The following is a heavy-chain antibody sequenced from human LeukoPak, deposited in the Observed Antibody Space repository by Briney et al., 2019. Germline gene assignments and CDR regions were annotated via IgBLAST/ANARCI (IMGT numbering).Heavy chain of an antibody. J-gene: IGHJ4*02. D-gene: IGHD2-15*01. CDR2: ISGSGGST. Sequence: PGGSLRLSCAASGFIFSSYGMHWVRQAPGRGLEWVSAISGSGGSTYYADSVKGRFTISRDNSKNTLYLQMNSLRAEDTAVYYCAKDGLSSLCYFDYWGQGTLVTVSS. CDR3: AKDGLSSLCYFDY. CDR1: GFIFSSYG. V-gene: IGHV3-23*01.